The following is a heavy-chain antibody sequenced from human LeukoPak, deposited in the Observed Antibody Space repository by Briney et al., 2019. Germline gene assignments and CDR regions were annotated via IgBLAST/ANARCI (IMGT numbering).Heavy chain of an antibody. V-gene: IGHV4-34*01. Sequence: SETLSLTCAVYGGSFSGYYWGWVRQPPGKGLEWIGSINYRGTINYRGGTGMTYYNPSLKSRVTILGDTSENQFFLKVNSVTAADTGVYYCVRAVSLLPPAWWGQGILVTVSS. CDR1: GGSFSGYY. CDR2: INYRGTINYRGGTGMT. J-gene: IGHJ4*02. D-gene: IGHD2-15*01. CDR3: VRAVSLLPPAW.